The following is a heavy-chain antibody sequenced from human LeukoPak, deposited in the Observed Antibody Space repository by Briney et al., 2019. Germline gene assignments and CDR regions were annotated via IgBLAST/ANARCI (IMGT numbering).Heavy chain of an antibody. J-gene: IGHJ4*02. V-gene: IGHV3-30*04. CDR1: GFTFISYA. CDR2: ISFHGTDT. CDR3: AKDIRRGYNYGYDQFAY. Sequence: PGGSLRLSCAASGFTFISYAIHWVRQAPGKGLEWVAVISFHGTDTFYADSVKGRFTISRDNSKNTLYLQMSSLRGDDTAVYYCAKDIRRGYNYGYDQFAYWGLGTLVTVSS. D-gene: IGHD5-18*01.